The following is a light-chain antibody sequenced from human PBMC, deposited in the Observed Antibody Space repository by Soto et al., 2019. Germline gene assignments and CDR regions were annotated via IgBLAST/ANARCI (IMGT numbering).Light chain of an antibody. CDR2: GAS. CDR1: QSVSSSY. V-gene: IGKV3-20*01. Sequence: ELVLTQSPCTLSLSPGERATLSCTASQSVSSSYLAWYQQKPGQPPRLLIYGASSRATGITDRFSGSGSGRDFTLTISRMDPEDFAVYYCQQYGSSPLYTFGQGTKLDSK. J-gene: IGKJ2*01. CDR3: QQYGSSPLYT.